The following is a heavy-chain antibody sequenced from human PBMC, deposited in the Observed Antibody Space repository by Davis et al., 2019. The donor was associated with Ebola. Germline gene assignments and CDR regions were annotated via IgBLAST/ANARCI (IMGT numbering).Heavy chain of an antibody. CDR3: ARDPRDSADRLRFLEY. D-gene: IGHD3-3*01. J-gene: IGHJ4*02. Sequence: PGGSLRLSCAASGFTFSSYGMHWVRQAPGKGLEWVAVIWYDGSNKYYADSVKGRFTISRDNSKNTLYLQMNSLRAEDTAVYYCARDPRDSADRLRFLEYWGQGTLVTVSS. CDR1: GFTFSSYG. V-gene: IGHV3-33*01. CDR2: IWYDGSNK.